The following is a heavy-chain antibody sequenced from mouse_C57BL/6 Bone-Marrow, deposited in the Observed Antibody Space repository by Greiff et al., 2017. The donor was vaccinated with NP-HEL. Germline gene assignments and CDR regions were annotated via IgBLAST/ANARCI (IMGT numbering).Heavy chain of an antibody. CDR3: TVDGYYPYYYAMDY. CDR1: GFNIKDYY. V-gene: IGHV14-1*01. D-gene: IGHD2-3*01. Sequence: EVQLQESGAELVRPGASVKLSCTASGFNIKDYYMHWVKQRPEQGLEWIGRIDPEDGDTEYAPKFQGKATMTADTSSNTAYLQLSSLTSEDTAVYYCTVDGYYPYYYAMDYWGQGTSVTVSS. CDR2: IDPEDGDT. J-gene: IGHJ4*01.